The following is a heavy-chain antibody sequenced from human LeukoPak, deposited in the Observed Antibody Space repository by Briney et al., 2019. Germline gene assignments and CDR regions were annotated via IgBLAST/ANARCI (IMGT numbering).Heavy chain of an antibody. CDR1: GFTFSEYW. J-gene: IGHJ4*02. V-gene: IGHV3-7*01. Sequence: GSLRLSCAASGFTFSEYWKSWVRQAPGKGLEWVANINQDGSEKYYVDSMKGRFTISRDNAKNSLFLQMSSLRVEDTAVYYCARVVARWFGGLDYFDYWGQGTLVTVSS. CDR2: INQDGSEK. D-gene: IGHD3-10*01. CDR3: ARVVARWFGGLDYFDY.